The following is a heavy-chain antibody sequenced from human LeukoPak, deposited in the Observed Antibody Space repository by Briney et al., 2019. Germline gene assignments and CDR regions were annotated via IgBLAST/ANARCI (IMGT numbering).Heavy chain of an antibody. CDR3: AREGTGTGERDY. CDR1: GFTFSSYS. J-gene: IGHJ4*02. V-gene: IGHV3-21*01. CDR2: ISSSSSYI. Sequence: PGGSLRLSCAASGFTFSSYSMNWVRQAPGKGLAWVSSISSSSSYIYYADSVKGRFTISRDNAKNSLYLQMNSLRAEDTAVYYCAREGTGTGERDYWGQGTLVTVSS. D-gene: IGHD1-1*01.